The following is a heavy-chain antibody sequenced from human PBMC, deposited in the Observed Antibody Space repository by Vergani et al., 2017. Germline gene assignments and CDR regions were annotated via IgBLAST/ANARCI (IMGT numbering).Heavy chain of an antibody. CDR3: ARFSSSWYFYGMDG. V-gene: IGHV3-21*01. Sequence: EVQLVESGGGLVKPGGSLRLSCAASGFTFSSYSMNWVRQAPGKGLEWVSSISSSSSYIYYADSVKGRFTISGDNAKNSLYLQMNSLRAEDTAVYYCARFSSSWYFYGMDGWGQGTTVTVSS. D-gene: IGHD6-13*01. CDR2: ISSSSSYI. J-gene: IGHJ6*02. CDR1: GFTFSSYS.